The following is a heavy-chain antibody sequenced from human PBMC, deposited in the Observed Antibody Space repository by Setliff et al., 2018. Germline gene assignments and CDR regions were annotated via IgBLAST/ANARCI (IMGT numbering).Heavy chain of an antibody. CDR1: GGTFNSYA. V-gene: IGHV1-69*13. CDR2: IIPIFGSA. J-gene: IGHJ4*02. Sequence: SVKVSCKASGGTFNSYAISWVRQAPGQGLEWMGGIIPIFGSANYARKFQGRVTVTADESTSTAYMDLSSLRSEDTAVYYCARGSVEYSRGWYYFDYWAQGTLVTVSS. CDR3: ARGSVEYSRGWYYFDY. D-gene: IGHD6-19*01.